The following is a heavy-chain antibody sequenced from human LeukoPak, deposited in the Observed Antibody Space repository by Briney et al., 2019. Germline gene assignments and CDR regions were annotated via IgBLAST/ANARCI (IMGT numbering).Heavy chain of an antibody. V-gene: IGHV4-31*11. D-gene: IGHD3-16*02. CDR2: IYYSGST. CDR1: VGSLSGYY. J-gene: IGHJ2*01. Sequence: SETLSLTCAVYVGSLSGYYWRWIRQHLGKGREWIGYIYYSGSTYYNPSLKSRVTISVDTSKNQFSLKLSSVTAADTAVYYCARGVTYDYVWGSYRLPYFDLWGRGTLVTVSS. CDR3: ARGVTYDYVWGSYRLPYFDL.